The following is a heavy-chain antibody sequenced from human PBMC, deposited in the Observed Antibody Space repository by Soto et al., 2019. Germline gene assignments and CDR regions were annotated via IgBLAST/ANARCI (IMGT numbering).Heavy chain of an antibody. CDR3: ARFNWYFDL. V-gene: IGHV4-59*01. CDR1: GGSISSYY. Sequence: QVQLQESGPGLVKPSETLSLTCTVSGGSISSYYWSWIRQPPGKGLEWIGYIYYRGSTNYNPSLKSRCTISVDTSKNQFSLKLSSVTAADTAMYYCARFNWYFDLWGRGTLVTVSS. J-gene: IGHJ2*01. CDR2: IYYRGST.